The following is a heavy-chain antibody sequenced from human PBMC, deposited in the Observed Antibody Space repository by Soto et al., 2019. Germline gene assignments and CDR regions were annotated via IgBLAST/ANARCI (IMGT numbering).Heavy chain of an antibody. CDR1: GYTCSTYW. CDR2: INPEATTI. D-gene: IGHD3-10*01. J-gene: IGHJ4*02. Sequence: EVQLVESGGVTVQPGGSLRLSCAASGYTCSTYWMHWDRQAPGKGLVWVSRINPEATTINYADSVRGRFTISRDNAKNTLPLKMNSLRAEDTAVYSCTRDTYGPDDHWGQGTLVTVAP. CDR3: TRDTYGPDDH. V-gene: IGHV3-74*01.